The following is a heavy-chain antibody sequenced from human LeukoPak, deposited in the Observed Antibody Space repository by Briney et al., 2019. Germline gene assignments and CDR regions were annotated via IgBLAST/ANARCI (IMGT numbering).Heavy chain of an antibody. D-gene: IGHD1-26*01. CDR2: INSDGSET. CDR3: ARAGEGLLAYSFDL. V-gene: IGHV3-74*01. J-gene: IGHJ3*01. CDR1: GFTFSSYA. Sequence: GGSLRLSCSASGFTFSSYAMHWVRQGPGKGLVWVSRINSDGSETRHADSVKGRFTISRDNAKNTLYLQMNSLRAEDTAVYYCARAGEGLLAYSFDLWGQGTMVTVSS.